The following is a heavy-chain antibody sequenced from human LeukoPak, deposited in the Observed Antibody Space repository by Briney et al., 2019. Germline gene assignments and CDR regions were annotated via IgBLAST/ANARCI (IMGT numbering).Heavy chain of an antibody. CDR1: GFTFSSYG. CDR2: ISYDGSNK. V-gene: IGHV3-30*18. CDR3: AKVLASQLGNDAFDI. D-gene: IGHD6-6*01. J-gene: IGHJ3*02. Sequence: GGSLRLSCAASGFTFSSYGMHWVRQAPGKGLEWVAVISYDGSNKYYADSVKGRFTISRDNSKNTLYLQMNSLRAEDTAVYYCAKVLASQLGNDAFDIWGQGTMVTVSS.